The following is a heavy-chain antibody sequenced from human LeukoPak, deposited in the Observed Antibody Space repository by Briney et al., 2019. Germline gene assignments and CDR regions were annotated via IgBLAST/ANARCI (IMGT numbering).Heavy chain of an antibody. J-gene: IGHJ4*02. D-gene: IGHD2-2*01. CDR1: GFTFSSYA. V-gene: IGHV3-7*03. Sequence: GRSLRLSCAASGFTFSSYAMHWVRQAPGKGLEWVANIKQDGSEKYYVDSVKSRFTISRDNAKNSLYLQMNSLRAEDTAVYYCARDIVVVPAAKSAWDYWGQGTLVTVSS. CDR3: ARDIVVVPAAKSAWDY. CDR2: IKQDGSEK.